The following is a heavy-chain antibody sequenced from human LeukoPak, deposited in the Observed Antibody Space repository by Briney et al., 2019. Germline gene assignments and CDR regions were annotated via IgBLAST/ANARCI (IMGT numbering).Heavy chain of an antibody. D-gene: IGHD4-17*01. V-gene: IGHV4-59*01. J-gene: IGHJ4*02. Sequence: SETLSLTCTVSGGSMSNYYWSWIRQPPGKGLEWIRYIYYSGSTNYNPSLKSRVTISVDMSKNQFSLKLSSVTAADTAVYYCARGADYGDYYFDYWGQGTLVTVSS. CDR2: IYYSGST. CDR1: GGSMSNYY. CDR3: ARGADYGDYYFDY.